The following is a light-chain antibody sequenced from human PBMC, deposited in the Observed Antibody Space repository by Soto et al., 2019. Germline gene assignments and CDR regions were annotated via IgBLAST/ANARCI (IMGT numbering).Light chain of an antibody. CDR2: DTS. J-gene: IGKJ1*01. CDR3: QQRSKWPLT. CDR1: ETVSSY. V-gene: IGKV3-11*01. Sequence: EMLLSQSPATLPWSPEERATLSCRASETVSSYLAWYQQKPGQAPRLLIYDTSNRATGIPARFSGSGSGTDFTLTISRLEPEDFAVYHCQQRSKWPLTFGRGTKVDIK.